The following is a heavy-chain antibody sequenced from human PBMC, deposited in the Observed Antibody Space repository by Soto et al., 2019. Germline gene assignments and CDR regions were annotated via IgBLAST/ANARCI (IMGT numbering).Heavy chain of an antibody. V-gene: IGHV3-23*01. CDR1: GSSFSSYA. CDR3: AKGGFWVHYGLDV. D-gene: IGHD3-16*01. J-gene: IGHJ6*02. CDR2: ISRDGGIT. Sequence: EVQLLESGGDLVQFGGSLRLSCAASGSSFSSYAMNWVRQAPGTGLEGVSTISRDGGITYYADSVKGRFTISRDNSKNTVSRQMNSLGAEDTAVYYCAKGGFWVHYGLDVWGQGTTVTVSS.